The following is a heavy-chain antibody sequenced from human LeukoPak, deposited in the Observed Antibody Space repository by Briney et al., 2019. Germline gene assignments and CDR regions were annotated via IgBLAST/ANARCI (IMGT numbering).Heavy chain of an antibody. D-gene: IGHD1-26*01. Sequence: GGSLRLSCAASGFTFSSYEMNWVRQAPGKGLEWVSYISSSGTTIYYADSVKGRFTISRDNAKNSLYLQMNSLRAEDTAVYYCARTLSGELPDYWGQGTLVTVSS. CDR3: ARTLSGELPDY. J-gene: IGHJ4*02. V-gene: IGHV3-48*03. CDR2: ISSSGTTI. CDR1: GFTFSSYE.